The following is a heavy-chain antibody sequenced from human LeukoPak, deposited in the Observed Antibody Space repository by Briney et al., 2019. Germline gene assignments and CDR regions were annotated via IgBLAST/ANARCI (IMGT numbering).Heavy chain of an antibody. V-gene: IGHV4-30-2*01. J-gene: IGHJ5*02. CDR3: ARGAYYYDSSGYYYWFDP. CDR1: GGSISSGGYP. CDR2: IYHSGST. Sequence: SQTLSLTCAVSGGSISSGGYPWSWIRQPPGKGLEWIGYIYHSGSTYYNPSLKSRVTISVDRSKNQFSLKLSSVTAADTAVYYCARGAYYYDSSGYYYWFDPWGQGTLVTVSS. D-gene: IGHD3-22*01.